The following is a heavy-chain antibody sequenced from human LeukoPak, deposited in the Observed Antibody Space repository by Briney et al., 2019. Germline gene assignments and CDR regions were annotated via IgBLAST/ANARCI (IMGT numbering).Heavy chain of an antibody. J-gene: IGHJ5*02. CDR2: ISSSSSYI. CDR3: ARVRSTDHWFDP. D-gene: IGHD2-2*01. V-gene: IGHV3-21*01. Sequence: PGGSLRLSCAASGFTFSSYSMNWVRQAPGKGLEWVSSISSSSSYIYYADSVKGRFTISRDNAKNSLYLQMNSLRAEDTAVYYCARVRSTDHWFDPWGQGTLVTVSS. CDR1: GFTFSSYS.